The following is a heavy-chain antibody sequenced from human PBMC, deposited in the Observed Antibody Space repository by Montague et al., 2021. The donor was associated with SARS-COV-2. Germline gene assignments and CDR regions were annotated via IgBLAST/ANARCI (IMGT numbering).Heavy chain of an antibody. CDR3: ARAPVAHITIFGVVTSFDY. CDR1: GGSISSYY. CDR2: IYYSGST. J-gene: IGHJ4*02. Sequence: SEILSLTCTVSGGSISSYYWSWIRQPPGKGLEWIGYIYYSGSTNXXPSLKSRVTISVDTSKNQFSLKLSSVTAADTAVYYCARAPVAHITIFGVVTSFDYWGQGTLVTVSP. D-gene: IGHD3-3*01. V-gene: IGHV4-59*01.